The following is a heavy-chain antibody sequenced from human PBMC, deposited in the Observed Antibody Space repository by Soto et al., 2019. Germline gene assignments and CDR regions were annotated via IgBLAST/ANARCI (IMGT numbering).Heavy chain of an antibody. D-gene: IGHD3-3*01. CDR1: GYTFTSYY. CDR2: INPSGGST. Sequence: QVQLVQSGAEVKKPGASVKVSCKASGYTFTSYYMHWVRQAPGQGLEWMGIINPSGGSTSYAQKFQGRVTMTRDTSTSTVYMELSSLRSEDTAVYYCARELPEITIFGVVIQYYFDYWGQGTLVTVSS. CDR3: ARELPEITIFGVVIQYYFDY. J-gene: IGHJ4*02. V-gene: IGHV1-46*01.